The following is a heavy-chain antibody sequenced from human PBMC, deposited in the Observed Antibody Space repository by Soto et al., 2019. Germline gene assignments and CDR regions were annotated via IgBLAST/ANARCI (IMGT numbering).Heavy chain of an antibody. CDR3: ATIVGALYNWFDP. V-gene: IGHV1-24*01. CDR2: FDPEDGET. Sequence: ASVKVSCKVSGYTLTELSMHWVRQAPGKGLEWMGGFDPEDGETIYAQKFQGRVTMTEDTSTDTAYMELSSLRSEDTAMYYCATIVGALYNWFDPWGQGTLVTVSS. D-gene: IGHD1-26*01. CDR1: GYTLTELS. J-gene: IGHJ5*02.